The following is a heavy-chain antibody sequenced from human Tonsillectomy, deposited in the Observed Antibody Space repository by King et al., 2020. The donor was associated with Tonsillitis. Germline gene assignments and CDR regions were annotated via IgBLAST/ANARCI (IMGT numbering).Heavy chain of an antibody. V-gene: IGHV3-11*05. CDR1: GFTFSDYY. Sequence: VQLVESGGGLVKPGGSLRLSCAASGFTFSDYYMSWIRQAPGKGLEWVSYISSSSSYRNYADSVKGRFTISRENAKNSLYLQMNSLRAEDTAVYYCARDLHYDILTGELDYWGQGTLVTVSS. CDR3: ARDLHYDILTGELDY. CDR2: ISSSSSYR. J-gene: IGHJ4*02. D-gene: IGHD3-9*01.